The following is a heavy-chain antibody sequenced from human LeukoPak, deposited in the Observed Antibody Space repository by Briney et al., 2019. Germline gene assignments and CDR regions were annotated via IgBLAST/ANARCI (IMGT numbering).Heavy chain of an antibody. Sequence: RTGGSLILSCAASGFTFSSYGMHWVRQAPGKGLEWVAFIRYDGSNKYYADSVKGRFTISRDNSKNTLYLQMNSLRAEDTAVYYCAKGHSSSYNRFDPWGQGTLVTVSS. D-gene: IGHD6-6*01. V-gene: IGHV3-30*02. CDR2: IRYDGSNK. CDR1: GFTFSSYG. CDR3: AKGHSSSYNRFDP. J-gene: IGHJ5*02.